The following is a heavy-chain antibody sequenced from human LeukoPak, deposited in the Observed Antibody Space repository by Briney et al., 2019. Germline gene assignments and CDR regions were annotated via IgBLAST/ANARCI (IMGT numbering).Heavy chain of an antibody. J-gene: IGHJ4*02. D-gene: IGHD6-19*01. CDR1: GFSFSTYS. CDR2: ISGGSGYI. CDR3: ARQGGMQSFDY. V-gene: IGHV3-21*01. Sequence: GGSLRLSCAASGFSFSTYSMNWVRQAPGKGLEWVAYISGGSGYIYYADSVKGRFTVSRDNAENSLYLQMNSQRAEDTAVYYCARQGGMQSFDYWGQGILVTVSS.